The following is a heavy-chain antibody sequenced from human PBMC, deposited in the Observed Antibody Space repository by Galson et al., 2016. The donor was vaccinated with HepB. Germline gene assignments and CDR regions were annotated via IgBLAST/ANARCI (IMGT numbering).Heavy chain of an antibody. CDR1: GYTFTSYG. CDR3: TAGTPIDY. J-gene: IGHJ4*02. V-gene: IGHV1-18*01. CDR2: ISVYNGNT. Sequence: SVKVSCKASGYTFTSYGFTWVRQAPRHALEWMGWISVYNGNTTYAQKLQGRVTMTTDTSTSTAYMELRGLTSDDTAVYYCTAGTPIDYWGQGTLVTVSS.